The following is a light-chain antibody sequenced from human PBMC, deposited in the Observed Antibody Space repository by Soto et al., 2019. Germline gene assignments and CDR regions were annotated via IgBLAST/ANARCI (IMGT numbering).Light chain of an antibody. Sequence: QSVLTQPRSVSGTPGQSVTISCSGPNTDVGAYNYVSWYQQPPGKAPKLIIYDVTQRPSGGSARSSGSKSSNTASLTISGLHADDDADYYCCSFACNYMYLFGTGTKVTV. CDR2: DVT. CDR1: NTDVGAYNY. J-gene: IGLJ1*01. V-gene: IGLV2-11*01. CDR3: CSFACNYMYL.